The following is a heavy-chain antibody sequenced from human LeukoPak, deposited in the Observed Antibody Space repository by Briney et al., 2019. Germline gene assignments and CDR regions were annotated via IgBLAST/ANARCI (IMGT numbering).Heavy chain of an antibody. CDR1: GFTFEDYS. J-gene: IGHJ4*02. CDR3: VKDSYGFSGSYYVYSFDY. Sequence: CLRLSCVPSGFTFEDYSMHWVRQAPGKGLEWVSGISWNSLYIGYTDSVKGRFTISRDNAKNSLSLQMSRLRPEDPAFYYCVKDSYGFSGSYYVYSFDYWCQGALVTVSS. D-gene: IGHD3-10*01. CDR2: ISWNSLYI. V-gene: IGHV3-9*01.